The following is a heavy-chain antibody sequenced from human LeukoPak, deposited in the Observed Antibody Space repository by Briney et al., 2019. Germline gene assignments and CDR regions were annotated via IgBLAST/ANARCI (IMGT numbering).Heavy chain of an antibody. CDR3: ARSSGSFFY. V-gene: IGHV4-39*01. J-gene: IGHJ4*02. Sequence: SETLSLTCTVSGGSISSGHYYWNWIRQPPGKGPEWIGSVYYSGSTYYNPSLRGRVTIDVDTSENQFSVKLNSVTAADTAVYYCARSSGSFFYWGQGTLVTVSP. CDR2: VYYSGST. D-gene: IGHD1-26*01. CDR1: GGSISSGHYY.